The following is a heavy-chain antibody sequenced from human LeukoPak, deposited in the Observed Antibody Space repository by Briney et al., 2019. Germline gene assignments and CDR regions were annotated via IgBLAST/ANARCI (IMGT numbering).Heavy chain of an antibody. J-gene: IGHJ5*02. V-gene: IGHV4-34*01. D-gene: IGHD5-18*01. CDR3: ARGRKWIQPRGNWFDP. Sequence: SEALSLTCAVYGGSFSGYYWSWIRQPPGKGLEWIGEINHSGSTNYNPSLKSRVTISVDTSKNQFSLKLSSVTAADTAVYYCARGRKWIQPRGNWFDPWGQGTLVTVSS. CDR1: GGSFSGYY. CDR2: INHSGST.